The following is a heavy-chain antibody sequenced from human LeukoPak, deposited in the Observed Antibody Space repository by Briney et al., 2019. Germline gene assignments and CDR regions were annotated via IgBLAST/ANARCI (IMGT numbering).Heavy chain of an antibody. V-gene: IGHV1-24*01. CDR2: FDPEDGET. D-gene: IGHD6-19*01. Sequence: ASVKVSCKVSGYTLTELSMHWVRQAPGKGLEWMGGFDPEDGETIYAQKFQGRVTMTEDTSTDTAYMELSSLRSEDTAVYYCATASTWLGSTPANNWFDPWGQGTLVTVSP. CDR3: ATASTWLGSTPANNWFDP. J-gene: IGHJ5*02. CDR1: GYTLTELS.